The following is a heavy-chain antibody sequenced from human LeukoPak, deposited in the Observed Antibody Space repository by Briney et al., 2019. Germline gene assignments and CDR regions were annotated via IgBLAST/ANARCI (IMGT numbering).Heavy chain of an antibody. D-gene: IGHD3-22*01. CDR3: ARGGEAYYDSSGYYPDFDY. J-gene: IGHJ4*01. V-gene: IGHV1-46*01. CDR1: GYTFTSYY. CDR2: IDPSGGST. Sequence: ASVKVSCKAPGYTFTSYYMHWVRQAPGQGLEWMGIIDPSGGSTSYAQKFQGRVTMTRDMSTSTVYMELSSLRSEDTAVYYCARGGEAYYDSSGYYPDFDYWGQGTLVTVSS.